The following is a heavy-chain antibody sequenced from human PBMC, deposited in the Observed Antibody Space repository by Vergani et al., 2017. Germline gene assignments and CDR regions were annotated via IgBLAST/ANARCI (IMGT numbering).Heavy chain of an antibody. CDR2: IYYSGST. CDR1: GGSVSRGSYY. D-gene: IGHD4-17*01. Sequence: QVQLQESGPGLVKPSETLSLTCTVSGGSVSRGSYYWSWIRQPAGTGLEWIGYIYYSGSTNYNPSLKSRVTISVDTSKNQFSLKLSSVTAADTVVYYCARVATGKRDAFDIWGQGTMVTVSS. CDR3: ARVATGKRDAFDI. V-gene: IGHV4-61*10. J-gene: IGHJ3*02.